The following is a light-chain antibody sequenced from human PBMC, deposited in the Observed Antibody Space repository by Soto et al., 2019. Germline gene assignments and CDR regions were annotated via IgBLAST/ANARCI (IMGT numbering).Light chain of an antibody. J-gene: IGLJ2*01. CDR1: SNDVGSYNL. V-gene: IGLV2-23*03. Sequence: QSALTQPASVSGSPGQSIAISCNGTSNDVGSYNLVSWYQQHPGKAPKLMIYEGSKRPSGVSNRFSGSKSDNTASLTISGLQAEDEADYYCCSYAGSSTFVFGGGTKLTVL. CDR3: CSYAGSSTFV. CDR2: EGS.